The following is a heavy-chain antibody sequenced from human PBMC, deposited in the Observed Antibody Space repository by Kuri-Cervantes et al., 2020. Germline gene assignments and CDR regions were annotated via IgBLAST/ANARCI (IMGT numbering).Heavy chain of an antibody. CDR3: ASRVQGVRKNEGGFDY. CDR2: IYHSVSN. D-gene: IGHD3-10*01. CDR1: GDSISSSNW. Sequence: SETLSLTCVVSGDSISSSNWWSWVRQSPTKGLEWIGEIYHSVSNNYNPSLKSRVTISVDTSKNQFSLKLSSVTAADTAVYYCASRVQGVRKNEGGFDYWGQGTLVTVSS. J-gene: IGHJ4*02. V-gene: IGHV4-4*02.